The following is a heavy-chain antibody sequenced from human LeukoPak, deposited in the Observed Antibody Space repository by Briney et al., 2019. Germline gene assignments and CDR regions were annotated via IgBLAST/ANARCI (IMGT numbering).Heavy chain of an antibody. CDR2: TLYRAKVYN. CDR3: ARSDYYGMDV. V-gene: IGHV6-1*01. J-gene: IGHJ6*02. CDR1: GDILSSNSAS. Sequence: SQTLSLTCALSGDILSSNSASWHWIGQSPSRGLEWLGKTLYRAKVYNDYAVSVKIRITINPDTSNNQFSLQLNSVTPEDTAVYYCARSDYYGMDVWGQGTTVTVAS.